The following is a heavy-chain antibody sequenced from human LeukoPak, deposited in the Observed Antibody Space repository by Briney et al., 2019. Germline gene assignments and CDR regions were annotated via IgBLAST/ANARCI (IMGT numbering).Heavy chain of an antibody. Sequence: GGSLRLSCVGSGFTFGDYAMSWVRQAPGEGLEWGSAISGTSKSNSPWYADSVRGRSTISRDNSKNTLYLQMNSLRAEDTAVYYCARVGGGNYHPLDYWGQGTLVAVSS. D-gene: IGHD1-26*01. V-gene: IGHV3-23*01. J-gene: IGHJ4*02. CDR3: ARVGGGNYHPLDY. CDR2: ISGTSKSNSP. CDR1: GFTFGDYA.